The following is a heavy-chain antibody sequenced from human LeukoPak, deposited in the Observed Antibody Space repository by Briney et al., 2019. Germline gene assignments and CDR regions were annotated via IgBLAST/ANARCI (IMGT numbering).Heavy chain of an antibody. CDR3: AKDPQTYSSGSL. CDR2: ISGSAGYT. J-gene: IGHJ4*02. CDR1: GFTFSSHA. D-gene: IGHD6-19*01. Sequence: GGSLRLSCAASGFTFSSHAMSWVRQAPGKGLEWVSGISGSAGYTYYADSVKGRFTISRDNSKNTLYLQMNSLRAEDTAVYYCAKDPQTYSSGSLGGQGTLVTVSS. V-gene: IGHV3-23*01.